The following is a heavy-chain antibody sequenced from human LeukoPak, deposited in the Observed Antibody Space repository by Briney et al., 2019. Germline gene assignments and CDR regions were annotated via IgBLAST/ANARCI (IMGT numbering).Heavy chain of an antibody. Sequence: PSETLSLTCTVSGGSISSSSYYWGWIRQPPGKGLEWIGSTHYSGSTYYNPSLKSRVTISVDTSKNQFSLKLSSVTAADTAVYYCARPTVGATTGFDYWGQGTLVTVSS. V-gene: IGHV4-39*01. CDR2: THYSGST. CDR3: ARPTVGATTGFDY. D-gene: IGHD1-26*01. J-gene: IGHJ4*02. CDR1: GGSISSSSYY.